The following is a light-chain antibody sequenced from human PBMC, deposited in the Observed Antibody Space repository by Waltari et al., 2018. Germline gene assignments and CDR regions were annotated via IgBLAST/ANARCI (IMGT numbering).Light chain of an antibody. Sequence: DIQMTQSPSSLSASVGDRISITCRTSQSITNWLAWYQQKPGKAPEVLIYDASSLESGVPSRFSGSGSGTDFTFTISSLQAEDIATYYCQQHDSLPITFGGGTKVEIK. V-gene: IGKV1-5*01. CDR1: QSITNW. CDR2: DAS. J-gene: IGKJ4*01. CDR3: QQHDSLPIT.